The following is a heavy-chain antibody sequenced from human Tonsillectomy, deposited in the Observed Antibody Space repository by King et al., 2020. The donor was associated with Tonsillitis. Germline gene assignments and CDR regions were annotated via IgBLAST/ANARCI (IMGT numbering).Heavy chain of an antibody. Sequence: VQLVESGAEVKKPGASVKVSCKASGYTFTSYGISWVRQAPGQGLEWMGWISAYNGNTNYAQNCQGRVTMTTDTSTNTAYLDLRSLRSDDTAVYYCARVSSGYCGGDCYWGQGTLVTVSS. J-gene: IGHJ4*02. CDR3: ARVSSGYCGGDCY. D-gene: IGHD2-21*02. CDR2: ISAYNGNT. V-gene: IGHV1-18*01. CDR1: GYTFTSYG.